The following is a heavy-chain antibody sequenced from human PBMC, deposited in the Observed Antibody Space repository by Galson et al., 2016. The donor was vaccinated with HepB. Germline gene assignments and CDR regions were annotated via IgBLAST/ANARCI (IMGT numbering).Heavy chain of an antibody. D-gene: IGHD2-15*01. CDR1: GFSLSTYW. V-gene: IGHV5-51*01. J-gene: IGHJ2*01. CDR2: IYAGDSDT. Sequence: QSGAAVKKPGESLKISCEGSGFSLSTYWIGWVRQMPGKGLEWMGTIYAGDSDTRYSPSFQGQVTISVDKSINTAYLQWSRLEASDTAMYYCARGLVFVSNWYYDLWGRGTLVTVSS. CDR3: ARGLVFVSNWYYDL.